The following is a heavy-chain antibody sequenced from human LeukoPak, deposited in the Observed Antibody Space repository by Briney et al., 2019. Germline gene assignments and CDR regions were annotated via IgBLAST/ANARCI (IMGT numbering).Heavy chain of an antibody. CDR3: ARDIGFTVVRGAMLYYYAMDV. D-gene: IGHD3-10*01. V-gene: IGHV3-11*01. CDR2: ISPNSETK. J-gene: IGHJ6*02. Sequence: KPGGSLRLSCTASGFTFTDYYMNWIRQDQGKGLEWISYISPNSETKYYADCVKGRFTISRDNAKNSLYLQMNRLRAEDTAVYYCARDIGFTVVRGAMLYYYAMDVWGQGTTVTISS. CDR1: GFTFTDYY.